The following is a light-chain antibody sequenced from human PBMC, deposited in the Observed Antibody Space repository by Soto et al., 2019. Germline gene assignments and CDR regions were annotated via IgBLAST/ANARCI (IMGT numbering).Light chain of an antibody. V-gene: IGLV2-23*01. CDR2: EGS. CDR3: CSYAGSGTLV. CDR1: SSDVGSYNL. J-gene: IGLJ2*01. Sequence: QSALTQPASLSGSPGQSITISCTGTSSDVGSYNLVSWFQQHPGKAPKLMIYEGSKRPSGVSNRFSGSKSGNTASLTISGLQAEDEADYYCCSYAGSGTLVFGGGTKLTVL.